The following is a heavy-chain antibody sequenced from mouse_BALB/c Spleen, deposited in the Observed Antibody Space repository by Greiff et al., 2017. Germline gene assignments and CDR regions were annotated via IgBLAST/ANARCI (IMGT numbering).Heavy chain of an antibody. V-gene: IGHV1-15*01. D-gene: IGHD1-1*01. CDR3: LYYYGSSYAWFAY. CDR2: IDPETGGT. J-gene: IGHJ3*01. Sequence: VKLQQSGAELVRPGASVTLSCKASGYTFTDYEMHWVKQTPVHGLEWIGAIDPETGGTAYNQKFKGKATLTADKSSSTAYMELRSLTSEDSAVYYCLYYYGSSYAWFAYWGQGTLVTVSA. CDR1: GYTFTDYE.